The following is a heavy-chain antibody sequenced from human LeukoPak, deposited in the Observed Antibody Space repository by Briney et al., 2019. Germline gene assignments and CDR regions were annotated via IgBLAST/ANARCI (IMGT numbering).Heavy chain of an antibody. V-gene: IGHV4-59*08. CDR3: AKLMTTVTPFDY. CDR1: GDSVSGYY. J-gene: IGHJ4*02. D-gene: IGHD4-17*01. CDR2: THHSGNT. Sequence: SETLSLTCIVSGDSVSGYYWNWIRQPPGKGLEWIGYTHHSGNTLYNPSLKSRVTTSVDTSKNQFSLSLSSVTAADTAVYYCAKLMTTVTPFDYWGQGTLVTVSS.